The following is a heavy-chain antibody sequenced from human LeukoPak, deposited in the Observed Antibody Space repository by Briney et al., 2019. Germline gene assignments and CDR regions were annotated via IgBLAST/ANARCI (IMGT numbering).Heavy chain of an antibody. CDR1: GNYW. J-gene: IGHJ4*02. CDR3: AKDNRRHYTSGPNPDSLH. CDR2: INSDGSWT. Sequence: GGSLRLSCAASGNYWMHWVRQVPGKGLVWVSHINSDGSWTSYADSEKGRFTISKDNAKNSLYLQMNSLRVEDTAFYYCAKDNRRHYTSGPNPDSLHWGQGALVTVSS. D-gene: IGHD6-19*01. V-gene: IGHV3-74*01.